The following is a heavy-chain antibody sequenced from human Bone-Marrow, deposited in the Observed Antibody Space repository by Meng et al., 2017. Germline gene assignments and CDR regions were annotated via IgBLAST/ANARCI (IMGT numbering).Heavy chain of an antibody. V-gene: IGHV3-74*01. J-gene: IGHJ4*02. Sequence: GESLKISCAASGFTISSYWMHWVRQGPGKGLVWVSRMDDGSSTSYADSVKGRFTVSRDNAKNTVYLQMNSLRVEDTAVYYCARAPVRGDVATIDYWGQGTLVTVSS. CDR2: MDDGSST. CDR1: GFTISSYW. CDR3: ARAPVRGDVATIDY. D-gene: IGHD5-12*01.